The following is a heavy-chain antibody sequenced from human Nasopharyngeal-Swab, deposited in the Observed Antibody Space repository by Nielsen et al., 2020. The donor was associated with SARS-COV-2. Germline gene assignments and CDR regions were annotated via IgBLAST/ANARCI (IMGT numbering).Heavy chain of an antibody. CDR2: ISYDGSHE. V-gene: IGHV3-30*04. J-gene: IGHJ6*03. CDR3: ARDSVYNFGVFIITTSFMDV. Sequence: GESLKISCAASGFTFSSFAMHWVRQAPGKGLEWVGLISYDGSHENYADSVRGRFTISRDNSKDTVHLQMNSPRPEDTAVYYCARDSVYNFGVFIITTSFMDVWGKGTTVTVSS. CDR1: GFTFSSFA. D-gene: IGHD3-3*01.